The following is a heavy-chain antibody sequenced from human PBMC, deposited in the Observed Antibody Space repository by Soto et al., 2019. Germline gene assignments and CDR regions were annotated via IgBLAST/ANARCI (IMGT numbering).Heavy chain of an antibody. Sequence: SVKVSCKASGGTFSTFGISWVRQAPGQGLEWMGGIIPFFGTARYSQKFEDRITITADESTNTVYMDLGSLTSEDTAIYYCAKSAPMDAGDKYYYDFWGQGALVTVSS. D-gene: IGHD4-17*01. CDR2: IIPFFGTA. V-gene: IGHV1-69*13. CDR1: GGTFSTFG. CDR3: AKSAPMDAGDKYYYDF. J-gene: IGHJ4*02.